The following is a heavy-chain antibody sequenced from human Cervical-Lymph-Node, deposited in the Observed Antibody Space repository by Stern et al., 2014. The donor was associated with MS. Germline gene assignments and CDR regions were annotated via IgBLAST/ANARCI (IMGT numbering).Heavy chain of an antibody. CDR2: FDPEGGET. V-gene: IGHV1-24*01. CDR3: ATDYDY. Sequence: VQLVQSGAEVKKPGASVKVSCKVSGSTVTEFFMHWVRQAPGQGLEWMGGFDPEGGETIYAQKFQGRVTMAEDTYADTAYMELRSLTSDDTAVYYCATDYDYWGQGTLVTVSS. J-gene: IGHJ4*02. CDR1: GSTVTEFF.